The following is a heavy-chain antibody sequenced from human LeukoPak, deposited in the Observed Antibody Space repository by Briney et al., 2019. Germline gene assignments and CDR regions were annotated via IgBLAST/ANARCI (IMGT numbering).Heavy chain of an antibody. CDR2: ISSSGSTI. Sequence: GGSLRLSCAASGFTFSDYYMSWIRQAPGKGLEWVSYISSSGSTIYYADSVKGRFTISRDNSKNTLYLQMNSLRAEDTAVYYCAGGRYCSGGSCYGSNWFDPWGQGTLVTVSS. CDR1: GFTFSDYY. V-gene: IGHV3-11*01. CDR3: AGGRYCSGGSCYGSNWFDP. D-gene: IGHD2-15*01. J-gene: IGHJ5*02.